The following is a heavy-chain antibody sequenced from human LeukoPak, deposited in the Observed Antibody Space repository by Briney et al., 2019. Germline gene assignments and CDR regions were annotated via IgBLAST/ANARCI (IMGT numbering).Heavy chain of an antibody. V-gene: IGHV4-39*02. CDR1: GFTFSSYA. D-gene: IGHD3-3*01. J-gene: IGHJ4*02. CDR2: IYYSGGT. Sequence: GSLRLSCAASGFTFSSYAMTWIRQPPGKGLEWIGSIYYSGGTYYNPSFKSRVTMSVDTSKNHFSLKLSSVTAADTAVYYCARRKYDFWSGYYDLDYWGQGTLVTVSS. CDR3: ARRKYDFWSGYYDLDY.